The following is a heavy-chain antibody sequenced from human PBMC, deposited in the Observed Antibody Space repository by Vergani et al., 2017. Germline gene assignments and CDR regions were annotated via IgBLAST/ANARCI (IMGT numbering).Heavy chain of an antibody. D-gene: IGHD6-19*01. CDR2: ISGSGGST. Sequence: EVQLLESGGGLVQPGGSLRLSCAASGFTFSSYAMSWVRQAPGKGLEWVSAISGSGGSTYYSDSVKGRFTISRDNSKNSLYLQMNSLRAEDTAVYYWARGYSSGWFHKYYFDYWGQGTLVTVSS. J-gene: IGHJ4*02. CDR3: ARGYSSGWFHKYYFDY. CDR1: GFTFSSYA. V-gene: IGHV3-23*01.